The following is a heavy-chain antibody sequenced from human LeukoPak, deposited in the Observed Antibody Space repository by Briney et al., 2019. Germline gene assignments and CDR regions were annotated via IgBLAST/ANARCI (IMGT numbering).Heavy chain of an antibody. J-gene: IGHJ1*01. CDR3: VKVYPTVTTSSVLGS. Sequence: TGGSLRLSCAASGFIFSNYAIHWVRQAPGKGLEWVAAVSYDGNLQHYADAVKGRFTVSRDNSKNTVFLQINSLRTDDSAVYWCVKVYPTVTTSSVLGSWGQGTLVTVSS. CDR2: VSYDGNLQ. CDR1: GFIFSNYA. V-gene: IGHV3-30*18. D-gene: IGHD4-17*01.